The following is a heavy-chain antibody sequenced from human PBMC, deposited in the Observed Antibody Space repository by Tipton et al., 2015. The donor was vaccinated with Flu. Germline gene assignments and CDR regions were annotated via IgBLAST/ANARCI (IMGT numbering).Heavy chain of an antibody. CDR2: ISSSGSTI. D-gene: IGHD6-19*01. J-gene: IGHJ4*02. V-gene: IGHV3-48*03. Sequence: QLVQSGGGLVQPGGSLRLSCAASGFTFSSYEMNWVRQAPGKGLEWVSYISSSGSTIYYADTVKGRFTISRDNAKNSLYLQMNRLRAEDTAVYYCAREQQWLNGDYWGQGTLVTVSS. CDR1: GFTFSSYE. CDR3: AREQQWLNGDY.